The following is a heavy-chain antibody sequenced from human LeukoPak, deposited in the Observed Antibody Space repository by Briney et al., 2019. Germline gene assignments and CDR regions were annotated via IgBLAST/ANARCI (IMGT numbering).Heavy chain of an antibody. D-gene: IGHD3-22*01. CDR1: GFTFSSYW. V-gene: IGHV3-21*01. CDR2: ISSSSSYI. Sequence: GGSLRLSCAASGFTFSSYWMSWMRQAPGKGLEWVSSISSSSSYIYYADSVKGRFTISRDNAKNSLYLQMNSLRAEDTAVYYCARDALYYYDSSGYYFDYWGQGTLVTVSS. J-gene: IGHJ4*02. CDR3: ARDALYYYDSSGYYFDY.